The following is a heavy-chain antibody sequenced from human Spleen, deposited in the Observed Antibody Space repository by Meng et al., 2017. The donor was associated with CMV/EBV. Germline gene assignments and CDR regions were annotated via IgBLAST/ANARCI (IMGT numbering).Heavy chain of an antibody. J-gene: IGHJ5*02. CDR1: SGSVSSDSHY. Sequence: ESLKISCTVSSGSVSSDSHYWSWIRQPPGKGLEWIGYIYYSGSTNYNPSLKSRVTISIDTSKNHFSLNLSSVTAADTAVYYCARDLRNYNILTGYYDGDWFDPWGRGTLVTVSS. CDR3: ARDLRNYNILTGYYDGDWFDP. D-gene: IGHD3-9*01. CDR2: IYYSGST. V-gene: IGHV4-61*03.